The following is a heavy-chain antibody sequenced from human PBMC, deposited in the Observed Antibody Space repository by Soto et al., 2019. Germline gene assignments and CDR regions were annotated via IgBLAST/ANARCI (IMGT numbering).Heavy chain of an antibody. CDR2: ISKDGSVI. Sequence: QVQLVESGGGVVQPGGSLRLSCAASGFSFSRFAIHWVRQAPGKGLEWVAVISKDGSVIYYADSVKGRFTISRDNSKSSLFLQVNSLTSEDTAVYHCARSRSGAVPDSLDFWGQGTLVTVSS. CDR3: ARSRSGAVPDSLDF. D-gene: IGHD3-10*01. J-gene: IGHJ4*02. V-gene: IGHV3-30-3*01. CDR1: GFSFSRFA.